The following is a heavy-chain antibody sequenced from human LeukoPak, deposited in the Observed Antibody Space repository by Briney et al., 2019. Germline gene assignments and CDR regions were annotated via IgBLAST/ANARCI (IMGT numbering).Heavy chain of an antibody. D-gene: IGHD1-1*01. V-gene: IGHV3-7*01. Sequence: GGSLRLSCSASGFTFSSFWMGWVRQAPGKGLEWVASIRWDDERHHVDSVTGRFSVSRDNAKNSLYLQMNGLRAEDTAVYFCSRITTNGYFEYWSQGALVTVSS. CDR2: IRWDDER. CDR1: GFTFSSFW. CDR3: SRITTNGYFEY. J-gene: IGHJ4*02.